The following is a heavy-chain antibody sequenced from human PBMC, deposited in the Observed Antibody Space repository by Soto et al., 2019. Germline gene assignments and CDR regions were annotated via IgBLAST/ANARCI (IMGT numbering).Heavy chain of an antibody. V-gene: IGHV3-23*01. Sequence: EVQLLESGGGLVQPGGSLRLSCAASGFTFSSYAMSWVRQAPGKGLEWVSAISGSGGSTYYADSVKGRFTISRDNSKNTLYLQMNSLRAEDTAVYYCAKDLAFGAGSYSVRDAFDIWGQGTMVTVSS. CDR1: GFTFSSYA. D-gene: IGHD1-26*01. CDR2: ISGSGGST. CDR3: AKDLAFGAGSYSVRDAFDI. J-gene: IGHJ3*02.